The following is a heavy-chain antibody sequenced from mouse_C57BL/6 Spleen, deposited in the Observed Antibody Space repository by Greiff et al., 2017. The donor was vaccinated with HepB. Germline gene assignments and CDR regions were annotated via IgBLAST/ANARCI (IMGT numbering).Heavy chain of an antibody. CDR3: ASAYDYDGYYAMDY. Sequence: EVMLVESGGDLVKPGGSLKLSCAASGFTFSSYGMSWVRQTPDKRLEWVATISSGGSYTYYPDSVKGRFTISRDNAKNTLYLQMSSLKSEDTAMYYCASAYDYDGYYAMDYWGQGTSVTVSS. CDR1: GFTFSSYG. J-gene: IGHJ4*01. V-gene: IGHV5-6*01. CDR2: ISSGGSYT. D-gene: IGHD2-4*01.